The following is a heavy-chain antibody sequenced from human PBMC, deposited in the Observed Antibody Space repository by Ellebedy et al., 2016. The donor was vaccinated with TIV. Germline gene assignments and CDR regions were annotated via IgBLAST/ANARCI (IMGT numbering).Heavy chain of an antibody. V-gene: IGHV4-59*08. CDR3: ARLRQSRDRSHWYFDL. Sequence: SETLSLTXSVSGDSMNNYYWNWMRQTPGKGLEWIGHIYYSGNTNYSPSFKSRVIISVDTSKNEVSLNVNSVTAADTAVYFCARLRQSRDRSHWYFDLWGRGTLVTVSS. CDR2: IYYSGNT. D-gene: IGHD1-14*01. J-gene: IGHJ2*01. CDR1: GDSMNNYY.